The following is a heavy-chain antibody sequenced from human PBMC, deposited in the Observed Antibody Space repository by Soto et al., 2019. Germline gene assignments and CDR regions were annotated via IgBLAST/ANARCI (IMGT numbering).Heavy chain of an antibody. CDR1: GGTFSSYA. D-gene: IGHD6-13*01. Sequence: SVKVSCKASGGTFSSYAISWVRQAPGQGLEWMGGILPIFGTANYAQKFQGRVTITADKSTSTAYMELSSLRSEDTAVYYCASPSIAARNFDYWGQGTLVTVSS. CDR2: ILPIFGTA. CDR3: ASPSIAARNFDY. J-gene: IGHJ4*02. V-gene: IGHV1-69*06.